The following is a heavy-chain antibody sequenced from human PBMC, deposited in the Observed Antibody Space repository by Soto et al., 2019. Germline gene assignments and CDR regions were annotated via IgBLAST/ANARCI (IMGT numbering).Heavy chain of an antibody. J-gene: IGHJ4*02. V-gene: IGHV3-7*05. Sequence: EVQLVESGGNLVQPGGSLRLSCAASGFTFSSYWMTWVRQAPGKGLEWVANINQDGRDKYYVDSVKGRFTISRDNAKNSLYLQMNNLRAEDTALYYCARRGASYGYDYWGQGTLVTVSS. CDR3: ARRGASYGYDY. CDR2: INQDGRDK. CDR1: GFTFSSYW. D-gene: IGHD5-18*01.